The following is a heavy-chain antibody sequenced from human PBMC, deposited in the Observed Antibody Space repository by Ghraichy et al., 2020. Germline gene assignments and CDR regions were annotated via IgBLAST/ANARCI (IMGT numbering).Heavy chain of an antibody. J-gene: IGHJ4*02. CDR1: GRTFRDYA. D-gene: IGHD5-18*01. CDR3: ATSGGYSYGLHPFDY. Sequence: SVKASCKASGRTFRDYAISWVRQAPGHGLEWMGGIIPSFGTSDYAQILQGRVTITADESTSTAYMELSSLRSEDTAIYYCATSGGYSYGLHPFDYWGQGTLVTVSS. V-gene: IGHV1-69*13. CDR2: IIPSFGTS.